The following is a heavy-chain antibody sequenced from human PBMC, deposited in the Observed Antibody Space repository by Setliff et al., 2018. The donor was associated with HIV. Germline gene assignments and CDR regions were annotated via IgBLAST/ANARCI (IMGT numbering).Heavy chain of an antibody. J-gene: IGHJ6*02. V-gene: IGHV2-5*02. CDR3: AHSIPEDFNSSSWYKFYYGMDV. D-gene: IGHD6-13*01. Sequence: TLSLTCTVSGGSISSHYWSWIRQPPGKGLEWLALIYWDNDERYNPSLKDRLSITKDTSKNQVVLTMTNMDPVDTGTYYCAHSIPEDFNSSSWYKFYYGMDVWGQGTTVTVSS. CDR2: IYWDNDE. CDR1: GGSISSHYW.